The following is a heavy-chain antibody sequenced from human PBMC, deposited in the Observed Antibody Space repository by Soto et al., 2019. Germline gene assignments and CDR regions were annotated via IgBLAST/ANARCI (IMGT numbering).Heavy chain of an antibody. CDR2: INPSGGST. CDR1: GYTFTSYY. Sequence: GASVKVSCKASGYTFTSYYMHWVRQAPGQGLEWMGIINPSGGSTSYAQKFQGRVTMTRDTSTSTVYMELSSLRSEDTAVYYCAREEYYYDSSGYYPGIDYWGQGTLVTVSS. V-gene: IGHV1-46*01. D-gene: IGHD3-22*01. CDR3: AREEYYYDSSGYYPGIDY. J-gene: IGHJ4*02.